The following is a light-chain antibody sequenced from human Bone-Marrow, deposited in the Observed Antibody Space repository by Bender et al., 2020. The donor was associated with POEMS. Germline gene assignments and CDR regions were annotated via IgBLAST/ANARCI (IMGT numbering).Light chain of an antibody. CDR3: AVWDDSLNGWV. CDR2: SSH. V-gene: IGLV1-44*01. Sequence: QSVLTQPPSASGTPGQRVTISCSGGSSNIGAHAVNWYQHLPGTAPKLLIYSSHRRPSEVPDRFSGSRSGTSASRAIGGLQSEDEADYYCAVWDDSLNGWVFGGGTKLTVL. CDR1: SSNIGAHA. J-gene: IGLJ3*02.